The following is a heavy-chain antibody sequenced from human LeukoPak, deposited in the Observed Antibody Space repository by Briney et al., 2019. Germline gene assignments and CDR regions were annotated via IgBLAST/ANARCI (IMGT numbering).Heavy chain of an antibody. V-gene: IGHV3-21*01. CDR2: ISSSRSYI. J-gene: IGHJ4*02. Sequence: GGSLRLSCAASGFTFSSYSMNWVRQAPGKGLEWVSSISSSRSYIYYADSVKSRFTISTDNAKHFLYLQMKSPRAEDTAVYHCAREGGVHSSGWYWEKIYYFDYWGQGTLVTVSS. CDR1: GFTFSSYS. CDR3: AREGGVHSSGWYWEKIYYFDY. D-gene: IGHD6-19*01.